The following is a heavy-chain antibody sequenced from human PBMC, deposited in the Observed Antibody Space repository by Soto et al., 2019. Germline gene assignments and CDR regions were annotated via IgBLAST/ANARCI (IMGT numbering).Heavy chain of an antibody. Sequence: QVQLVESGGDVVQPGKSLRLSCAASGFTLSNYGMHWFRQAPGKGLEWVAVISSDGSEKHYAASVKGRFTISRDNSKNTLYLQMDSLRTEDTAVYYCAKDHGEDSCSPDDYWGQGTLVTVSS. D-gene: IGHD6-6*01. CDR2: ISSDGSEK. CDR1: GFTLSNYG. V-gene: IGHV3-30*18. J-gene: IGHJ4*02. CDR3: AKDHGEDSCSPDDY.